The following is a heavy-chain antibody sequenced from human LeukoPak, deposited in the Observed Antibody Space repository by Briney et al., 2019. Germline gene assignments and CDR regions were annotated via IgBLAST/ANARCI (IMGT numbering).Heavy chain of an antibody. V-gene: IGHV5-51*01. CDR1: GYSINNYW. Sequence: GESLKISCKGSGYSINNYWIGWVRQMPGKGLEWMGIIYPGDSDTRYSPSFQGQVTISADKSISTAYLQWSSLKASDTAMYYCARGGRSYYYDSSGTNWFDPWGQGTLVTVSS. J-gene: IGHJ5*02. CDR2: IYPGDSDT. CDR3: ARGGRSYYYDSSGTNWFDP. D-gene: IGHD3-22*01.